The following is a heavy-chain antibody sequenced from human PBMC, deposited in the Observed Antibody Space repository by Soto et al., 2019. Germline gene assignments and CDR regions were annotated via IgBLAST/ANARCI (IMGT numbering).Heavy chain of an antibody. D-gene: IGHD3-3*01. J-gene: IGHJ5*02. CDR2: IYNSGIT. V-gene: IGHV4-30-4*01. CDR1: GGSISSGDYS. CDR3: ARGVTVFGLVSRFWFDP. Sequence: SETLSLTCTVSGGSISSGDYSWSWVRQSPGKGLEWIGHIYNSGITYYNPSLKSRVVISIDTSRNQFSLRLTSLTAADRAVYFCARGVTVFGLVSRFWFDPWGQGTVVTVSS.